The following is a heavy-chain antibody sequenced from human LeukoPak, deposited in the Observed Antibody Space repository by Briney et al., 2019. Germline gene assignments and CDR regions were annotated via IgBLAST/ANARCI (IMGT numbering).Heavy chain of an antibody. Sequence: ASVKVSCKASGYTFTSYGISWVRQAPGQGLEWMGWISAYNGNTNYAQKLQGRVTMTTDTSTSTAYMELRSLRSDDTAVYYCARVLLWFGELSANSNWFDPWGQGTLVTVSS. CDR2: ISAYNGNT. CDR1: GYTFTSYG. D-gene: IGHD3-10*01. CDR3: ARVLLWFGELSANSNWFDP. J-gene: IGHJ5*02. V-gene: IGHV1-18*01.